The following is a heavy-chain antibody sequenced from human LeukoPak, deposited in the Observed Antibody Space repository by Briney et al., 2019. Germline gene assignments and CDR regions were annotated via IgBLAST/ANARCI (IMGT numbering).Heavy chain of an antibody. D-gene: IGHD1-26*01. J-gene: IGHJ4*02. V-gene: IGHV3-21*01. CDR2: ISSSSSYI. CDR1: GFTFSSYS. CDR3: ARAWYSGLTAFDY. Sequence: GGSLRLSCAASGFTFSSYSMNWVRQAAGKGLEWVSSISSSSSYIYYADSVKGRFTISRDNGKNSLYLQMNSLRAEDTAVYYCARAWYSGLTAFDYWGQGTLVTVSS.